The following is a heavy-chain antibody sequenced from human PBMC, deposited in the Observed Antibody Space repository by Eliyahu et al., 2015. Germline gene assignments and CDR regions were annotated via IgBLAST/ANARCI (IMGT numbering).Heavy chain of an antibody. Sequence: QVQLQQWGAGLLKPSETLSLTCAVYGGSFXGYYWSWIRQPPGKGLEWVGGINPSGRPHYNPSLKSRVTISVDTSKNQFSLKLSSVTAADTAVYYCARGNYGGNSSPFDYWGQGTLVTVSS. J-gene: IGHJ4*02. CDR1: GGSFXGYY. CDR2: INPSGRP. CDR3: ARGNYGGNSSPFDY. D-gene: IGHD4-23*01. V-gene: IGHV4-34*01.